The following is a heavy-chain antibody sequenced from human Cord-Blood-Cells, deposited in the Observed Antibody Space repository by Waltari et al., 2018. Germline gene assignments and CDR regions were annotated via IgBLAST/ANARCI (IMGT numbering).Heavy chain of an antibody. J-gene: IGHJ3*02. Sequence: QVQLVQSGAEVKKPGASVKVSCKASGYTFTGYYMHWVRQAPGQGLEWMGWINPNSGGTNYAQKFQGRVTMTRDTSISTAYMELSRLRSDDTAVYYCARACPTLCGGDCDSRCAFDIWGQGTMVTVSS. CDR3: ARACPTLCGGDCDSRCAFDI. CDR1: GYTFTGYY. CDR2: INPNSGGT. D-gene: IGHD2-21*02. V-gene: IGHV1-2*02.